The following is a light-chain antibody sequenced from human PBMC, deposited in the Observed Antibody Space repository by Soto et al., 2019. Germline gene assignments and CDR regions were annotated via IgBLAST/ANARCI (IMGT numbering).Light chain of an antibody. V-gene: IGKV1-5*01. CDR1: QNINNW. CDR2: DAS. Sequence: DIQMTRSPSTLSASLGDRVTITCRASQNINNWLAWYQQKPGKAPNLLIFDASILEGGVPPRFSGSGSGTEFTLTISSLQPDDFATYYCQHYNSYSEAFGQGTKVDIK. CDR3: QHYNSYSEA. J-gene: IGKJ1*01.